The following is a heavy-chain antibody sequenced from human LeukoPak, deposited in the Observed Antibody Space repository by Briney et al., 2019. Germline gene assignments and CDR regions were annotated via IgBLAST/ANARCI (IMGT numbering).Heavy chain of an antibody. D-gene: IGHD6-6*01. CDR1: GFIFSSYW. CDR2: IKQDGTEK. CDR3: ARDVRPDY. Sequence: GGSLRLSCAASGFIFSSYWMSWVCQAPGEGLEWVANIKQDGTEKYYMDSVKGRFSISRDNAKNSLYLQMNALRAEDTAVYYCARDVRPDYWGQGTLVTVST. J-gene: IGHJ4*02. V-gene: IGHV3-7*04.